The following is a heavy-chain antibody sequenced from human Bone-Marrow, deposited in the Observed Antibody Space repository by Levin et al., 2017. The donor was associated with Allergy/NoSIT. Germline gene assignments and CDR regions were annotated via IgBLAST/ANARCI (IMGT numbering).Heavy chain of an antibody. J-gene: IGHJ5*02. V-gene: IGHV3-48*01. CDR3: ASCRLGSSNLSP. Sequence: GGSLRLSCVASGFTFSTSSMNWVRQAPGKGLEWVSYISSSSGTIYYADSVRGRFTISRDNAKNSLYLQVNSLRAEDTAVYYWASCRLGSSNLSPWGQGTLVTVSS. CDR1: GFTFSTSS. CDR2: ISSSSGTI. D-gene: IGHD4-11*01.